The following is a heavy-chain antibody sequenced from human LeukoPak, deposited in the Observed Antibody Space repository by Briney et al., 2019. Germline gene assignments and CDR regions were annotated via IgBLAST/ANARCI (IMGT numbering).Heavy chain of an antibody. CDR1: GGSFSGYY. D-gene: IGHD3-22*01. CDR2: IYYSGST. Sequence: PSETLSLTCAVYGGSFSGYYWSWIRQPPGKGLEWIGYIYYSGSTNYNPSLKSRVTISVDTSKNQFSLKLSSVTAADTAVYYCARDSGYYYGPDWYFDLWGRGTLVTVSS. J-gene: IGHJ2*01. V-gene: IGHV4-59*01. CDR3: ARDSGYYYGPDWYFDL.